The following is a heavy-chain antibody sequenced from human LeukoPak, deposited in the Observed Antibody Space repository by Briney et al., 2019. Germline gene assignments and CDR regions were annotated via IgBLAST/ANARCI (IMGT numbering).Heavy chain of an antibody. D-gene: IGHD2-15*01. V-gene: IGHV4-34*01. CDR2: INHSGST. CDR1: GGSFSGYY. CDR3: ARAGPGYCSGGSCFSGLDY. J-gene: IGHJ4*02. Sequence: PSETLSLTCAVYGGSFSGYYWSWIRQPPGKGLEWIGEINHSGSTNYNPSLKSRVTISVDTSKNQFSLKLSSVTAADTAVYYCARAGPGYCSGGSCFSGLDYRGQGTLVTVSS.